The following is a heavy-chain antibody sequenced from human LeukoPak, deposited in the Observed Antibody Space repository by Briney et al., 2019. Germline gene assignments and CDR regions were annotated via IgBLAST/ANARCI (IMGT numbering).Heavy chain of an antibody. CDR3: ARVRYGAIDY. CDR2: IKQDGSEK. J-gene: IGHJ4*02. V-gene: IGHV3-7*01. Sequence: GGSLRLSCTASGFTFSSYWMSWVCQAPGKGLEWVANIKQDGSEKYYVDSVKGRFTISRDNAKNSLYPQMNSLRAEDTAVYYCARVRYGAIDYWGQGTLVTVSS. CDR1: GFTFSSYW. D-gene: IGHD3-10*01.